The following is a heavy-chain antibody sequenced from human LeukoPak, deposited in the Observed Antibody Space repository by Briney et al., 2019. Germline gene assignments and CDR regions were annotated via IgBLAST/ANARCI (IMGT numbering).Heavy chain of an antibody. CDR2: INPYNGNT. CDR1: GYTFTSYG. CDR3: ARDPPRGYSSGTGDY. J-gene: IGHJ4*02. D-gene: IGHD5-18*01. V-gene: IGHV1-18*01. Sequence: GASVKVSCKASGYTFTSYGISWVRQAPGQGLEGMAWINPYNGNTNNAQKLQGRVTMTTDTSTSTAYMELRSLRSDETAVYYCARDPPRGYSSGTGDYWGQGTLVTVSS.